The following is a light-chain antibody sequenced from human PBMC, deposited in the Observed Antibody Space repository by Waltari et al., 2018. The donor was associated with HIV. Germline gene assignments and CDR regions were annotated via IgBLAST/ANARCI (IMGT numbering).Light chain of an antibody. Sequence: EIVLTQSPGTLSLSPGESATVSCRARQTVSSNYLAWYQQKPGQAPRLLIYGASTRATGIPDRFSGRGSGTDFTLIISRLEPEDFAVYYCQQYGSSRTFGGGTKVDIK. J-gene: IGKJ4*01. CDR2: GAS. V-gene: IGKV3-20*01. CDR3: QQYGSSRT. CDR1: QTVSSNY.